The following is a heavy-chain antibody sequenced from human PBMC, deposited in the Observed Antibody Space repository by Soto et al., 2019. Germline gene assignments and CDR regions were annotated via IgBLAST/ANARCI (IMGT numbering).Heavy chain of an antibody. V-gene: IGHV4-59*01. Sequence: KPSETLSLTCTVSGASISSSYWSWIRQSPERGLEWIAYVYHTGATNYNPSLKSRVTTSLDTSKGQFSLNLTSLTTADTAVYFCARGGNRYSNVASGVGGFDYWGQGSLVTVSS. CDR1: GASISSSY. D-gene: IGHD5-12*01. CDR2: VYHTGAT. CDR3: ARGGNRYSNVASGVGGFDY. J-gene: IGHJ4*02.